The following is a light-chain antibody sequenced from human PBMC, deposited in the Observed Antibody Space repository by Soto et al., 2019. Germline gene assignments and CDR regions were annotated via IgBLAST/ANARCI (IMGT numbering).Light chain of an antibody. CDR2: GNS. J-gene: IGLJ1*01. CDR3: QSYDSSLSGYV. V-gene: IGLV1-40*01. CDR1: SSNIGAGYD. Sequence: QPVLTQPPSVSGAPGQRVTISCNGSSSNIGAGYDVHWYQQLPGTAPKLLIYGNSNRPSGVPDRFSGSKSGTSASLAITGLQADDEADYYCQSYDSSLSGYVFGTGTKVTVL.